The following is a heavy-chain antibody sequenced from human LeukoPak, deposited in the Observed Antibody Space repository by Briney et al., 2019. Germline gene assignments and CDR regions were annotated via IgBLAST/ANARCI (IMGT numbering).Heavy chain of an antibody. V-gene: IGHV1-69*04. Sequence: SVKVSCKASGGTFSSYAISWVRQAPGQGLEWMGRTIPIFGIANYAQKFQGRVTITADKSTSTAYMELSSLRSEDTAVYYCAAYYYGSSGFDCWGQGTLVTVSS. CDR1: GGTFSSYA. D-gene: IGHD3-22*01. CDR3: AAYYYGSSGFDC. J-gene: IGHJ4*02. CDR2: TIPIFGIA.